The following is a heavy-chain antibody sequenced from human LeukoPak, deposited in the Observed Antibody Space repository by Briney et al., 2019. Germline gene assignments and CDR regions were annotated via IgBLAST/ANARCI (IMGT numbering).Heavy chain of an antibody. J-gene: IGHJ6*02. V-gene: IGHV1-69*13. D-gene: IGHD2-2*01. CDR1: GGTFSSYA. CDR2: IIPIFGTA. CDR3: ARVLFGYCSSTSCYDYYYYGMDV. Sequence: EASVKVSCKASGGTFSSYAISWVRQAPGQGLEWMGGIIPIFGTANYAQKFQGRVTITADESTSTAYMELSSLRSEDTAVYYCARVLFGYCSSTSCYDYYYYGMDVWGQGTTVTVSS.